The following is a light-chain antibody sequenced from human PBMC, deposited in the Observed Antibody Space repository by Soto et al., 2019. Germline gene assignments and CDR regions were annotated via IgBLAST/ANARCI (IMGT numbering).Light chain of an antibody. J-gene: IGKJ1*01. CDR1: QSITIW. Sequence: DIQMTQSPSTLSASVGDRVTITCRASQSITIWLAWYQQKPGKAPKLLIFDASSLESGVPSRFSGSGSGTEFTLTISSLQPDDFAAYYCQKYNSYSWTYGQGTKGEIK. V-gene: IGKV1-5*01. CDR3: QKYNSYSWT. CDR2: DAS.